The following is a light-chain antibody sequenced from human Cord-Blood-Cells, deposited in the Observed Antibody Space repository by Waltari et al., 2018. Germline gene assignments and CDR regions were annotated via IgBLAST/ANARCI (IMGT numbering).Light chain of an antibody. Sequence: QLVLPQSPSASASLGASVKLTCPLSSGHSRYAIAWHQQQPEKGPRYLMKLNSDGSHSKGDGIPDRFSGSSSGAERYLTISSLQSEDEADYYCQTWGTGIQVFGGGTKLTVL. J-gene: IGLJ2*01. CDR2: LNSDGSH. CDR3: QTWGTGIQV. CDR1: SGHSRYA. V-gene: IGLV4-69*01.